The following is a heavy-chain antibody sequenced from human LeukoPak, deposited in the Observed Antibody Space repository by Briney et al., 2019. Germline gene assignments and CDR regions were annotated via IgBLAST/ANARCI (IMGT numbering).Heavy chain of an antibody. CDR3: ARTMVRGVIWY. CDR2: IKQDGSEK. Sequence: GGSLRLSCAASGFTFSAYWMSWVRQAPGKGLEWLANIKQDGSEKYYVDSVRGRFTISRDNSKNTLYLQMNSLRAEDTAVYYCARTMVRGVIWYWGQGTLVTVSS. D-gene: IGHD3-10*01. J-gene: IGHJ4*02. V-gene: IGHV3-7*03. CDR1: GFTFSAYW.